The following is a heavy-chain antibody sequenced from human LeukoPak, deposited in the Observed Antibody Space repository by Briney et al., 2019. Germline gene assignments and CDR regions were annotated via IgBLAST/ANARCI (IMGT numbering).Heavy chain of an antibody. Sequence: AGRSLRLSCAASGFTFSSYSMNWVRQAPGKGLEWVPSITSSSTYIYYADSVKGRFTISRDNAENSLYLQMNSLRAEDTAVYYCARDLHSGSYEDAFDIWGQGTMVTVSS. CDR3: ARDLHSGSYEDAFDI. J-gene: IGHJ3*02. CDR2: ITSSSTYI. D-gene: IGHD1-26*01. V-gene: IGHV3-21*01. CDR1: GFTFSSYS.